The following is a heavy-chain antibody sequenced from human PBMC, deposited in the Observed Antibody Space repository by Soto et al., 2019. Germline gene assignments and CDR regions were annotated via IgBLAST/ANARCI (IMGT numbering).Heavy chain of an antibody. CDR1: GFPFSTYW. Sequence: GGSLRLSCVASGFPFSTYWMNWVRQAPGKWLEWVANIQQDGTEKYYVDSVKGRFTISRDNSKNSLYLQMNSLRAEDTAVYYCAKDWRYCSASSCPLGEYIQHWGRGTLVTV. V-gene: IGHV3-7*03. CDR2: IQQDGTEK. D-gene: IGHD2-15*01. J-gene: IGHJ1*01. CDR3: AKDWRYCSASSCPLGEYIQH.